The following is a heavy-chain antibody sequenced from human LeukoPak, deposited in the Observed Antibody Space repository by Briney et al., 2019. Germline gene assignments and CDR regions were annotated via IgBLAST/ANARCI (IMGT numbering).Heavy chain of an antibody. Sequence: GGSLRLSCAASRLTFSSYSMNWVRQAPGKGLEWVSYISSSSSTIYYADSVKGRFTISRDNAKNSLYLQMNSLRAEDTAVYYCARDPLWFGELGADYMDVWGKGTTVTVSS. J-gene: IGHJ6*03. D-gene: IGHD3-10*01. CDR1: RLTFSSYS. V-gene: IGHV3-48*01. CDR3: ARDPLWFGELGADYMDV. CDR2: ISSSSSTI.